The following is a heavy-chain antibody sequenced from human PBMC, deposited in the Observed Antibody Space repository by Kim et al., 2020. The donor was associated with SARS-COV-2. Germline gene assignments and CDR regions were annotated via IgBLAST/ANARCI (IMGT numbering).Heavy chain of an antibody. CDR1: GFTFDDYA. CDR2: ISWNSGSI. V-gene: IGHV3-9*01. Sequence: GGYMRLSCAASGFTFDDYAMHWVRQAPGKGLEWVSGISWNSGSIGYADSVKGRFTISRDNAKNSLYLQMNSLRAEDTALYYCAKLAAAGTPWYFDLWGRG. CDR3: AKLAAAGTPWYFDL. D-gene: IGHD6-13*01. J-gene: IGHJ2*01.